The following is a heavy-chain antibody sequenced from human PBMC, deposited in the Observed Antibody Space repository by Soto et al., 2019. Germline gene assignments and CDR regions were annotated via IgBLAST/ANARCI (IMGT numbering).Heavy chain of an antibody. CDR2: ILPVFGTT. CDR1: GGTFSNYS. Sequence: SVKVSCKASGGTFSNYSFSWVRQAPGQGLQWTGGILPVFGTTKYSQRFQGRVTITADESTSTAYMEVSSLRSEDTAVYYCARVLQSKYSSSSGWFDPWGPGTLVTVSS. J-gene: IGHJ5*02. D-gene: IGHD6-6*01. V-gene: IGHV1-69*13. CDR3: ARVLQSKYSSSSGWFDP.